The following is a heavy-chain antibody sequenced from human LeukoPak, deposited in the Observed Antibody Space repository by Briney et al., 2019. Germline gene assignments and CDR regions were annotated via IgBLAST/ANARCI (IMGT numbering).Heavy chain of an antibody. D-gene: IGHD6-13*01. CDR2: ISWNSGSI. CDR3: AKGGPEPYSSSWCGSGY. V-gene: IGHV3-9*01. Sequence: GGSLRLSCAASGFTFSSYSMNWVRQAPGKGLEWVSGISWNSGSIGYADSVKGRFTISRDNAKNSLYLQMNSLRAEDTALYYCAKGGPEPYSSSWCGSGYWGQGTLVTVSS. CDR1: GFTFSSYS. J-gene: IGHJ4*02.